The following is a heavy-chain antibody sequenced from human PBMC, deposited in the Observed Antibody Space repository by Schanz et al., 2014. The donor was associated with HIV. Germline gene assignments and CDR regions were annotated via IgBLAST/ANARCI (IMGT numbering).Heavy chain of an antibody. Sequence: EVQLLDSGGGLVQPGGSLRLSCVASGFTFNNYAMTWVRQAPGKGLEWVSSISESGGRSYYADSVNGRFTISRDNAKNSLHLQMSRLGAEDTAVYYCVLPSAKIVGGLGEHYFDHWGQGTLVTVSA. V-gene: IGHV3-23*01. D-gene: IGHD1-26*01. J-gene: IGHJ4*02. CDR1: GFTFNNYA. CDR3: VLPSAKIVGGLGEHYFDH. CDR2: ISESGGRS.